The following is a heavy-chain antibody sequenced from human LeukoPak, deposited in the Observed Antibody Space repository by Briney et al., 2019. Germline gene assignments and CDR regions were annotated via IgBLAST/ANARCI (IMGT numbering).Heavy chain of an antibody. D-gene: IGHD2-21*02. J-gene: IGHJ4*02. CDR1: GYSISSGYY. V-gene: IGHV4-38-2*02. Sequence: SETLFLTCTVSGYSISSGYYWGWIRQPPGKGLEWIGSFYDSGNTYYNPSLKSRVTISVDKSKNQFSLKLSSVTAADTAVYYCARTGDWSYFDYWGQGTLVTVSS. CDR2: FYDSGNT. CDR3: ARTGDWSYFDY.